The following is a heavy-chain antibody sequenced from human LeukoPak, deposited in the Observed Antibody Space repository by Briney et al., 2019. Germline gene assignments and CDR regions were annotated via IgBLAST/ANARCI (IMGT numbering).Heavy chain of an antibody. CDR3: AKDRSSWYPPFDY. Sequence: GGSLRLSCAASGFTFSSYGMHWVRQAPGKGLEWVAFTRYDGSNKYYADSVKGRFTISRDNSKNTLYLQMNSLRAEDTAVYYCAKDRSSWYPPFDYWGQGTLVTVSS. J-gene: IGHJ4*02. CDR1: GFTFSSYG. CDR2: TRYDGSNK. D-gene: IGHD6-13*01. V-gene: IGHV3-30*02.